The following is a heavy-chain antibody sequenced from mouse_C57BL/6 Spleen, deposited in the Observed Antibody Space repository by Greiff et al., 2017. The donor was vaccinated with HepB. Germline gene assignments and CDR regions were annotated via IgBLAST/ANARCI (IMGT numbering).Heavy chain of an antibody. CDR1: GYTFTSYW. CDR2: IDPSDSYT. J-gene: IGHJ1*03. Sequence: QVQLQQPGAELVKPGASVKLSCKASGYTFTSYWMQWVKQRPGQGLEWIGEIDPSDSYTNYNQKFKGKATLTVDTSSSTAYMQLSSLTSEDSAVYYCARRGLRRDPYWYFDVWGTGTTVTVSS. V-gene: IGHV1-50*01. CDR3: ARRGLRRDPYWYFDV. D-gene: IGHD2-4*01.